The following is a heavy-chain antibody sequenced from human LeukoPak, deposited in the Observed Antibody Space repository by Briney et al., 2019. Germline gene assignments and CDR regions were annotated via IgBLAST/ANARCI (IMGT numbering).Heavy chain of an antibody. J-gene: IGHJ4*02. CDR3: AREQQLVRGQVFTAY. D-gene: IGHD6-13*01. Sequence: SETLSLTCAVYGGSFSGYYWSWIRQPSEKGLEWIGEINHSGSTNDNPSLKSRVTISVDTSKNHFSLKLSSVTAADTAVYYCAREQQLVRGQVFTAYWGQGTLVTASS. V-gene: IGHV4-34*01. CDR2: INHSGST. CDR1: GGSFSGYY.